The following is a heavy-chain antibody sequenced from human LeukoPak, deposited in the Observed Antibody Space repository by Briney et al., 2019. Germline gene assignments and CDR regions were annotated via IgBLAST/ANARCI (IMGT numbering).Heavy chain of an antibody. CDR1: GYSFTSYW. Sequence: GESLKISCKGSGYSFTSYWIGWVRQMPGKGLEWMGIIYPGDSDTRYSPSFQGQVTISADKSISTAYLQWSSLKASDTAMYYCARRDLRYCSSTSCSIGAFDIWGQGIMVTVSS. J-gene: IGHJ3*02. CDR3: ARRDLRYCSSTSCSIGAFDI. V-gene: IGHV5-51*01. CDR2: IYPGDSDT. D-gene: IGHD2-2*01.